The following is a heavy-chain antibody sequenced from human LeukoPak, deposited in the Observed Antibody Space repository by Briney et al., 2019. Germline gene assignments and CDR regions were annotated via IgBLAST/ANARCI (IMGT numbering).Heavy chain of an antibody. CDR3: AKDFARGYSYGSDYYYYGMDV. V-gene: IGHV3-23*01. CDR1: GFTFSSYA. D-gene: IGHD5-18*01. CDR2: ISSSGGST. Sequence: GGSLRLSCAASGFTFSSYAMSWVRQAPGKGLEWVSAISSSGGSTYYADSVKGRFTISRDNSKNTLYLQMNSLRAEDTAVYYCAKDFARGYSYGSDYYYYGMDVWGQGTTVTVSS. J-gene: IGHJ6*02.